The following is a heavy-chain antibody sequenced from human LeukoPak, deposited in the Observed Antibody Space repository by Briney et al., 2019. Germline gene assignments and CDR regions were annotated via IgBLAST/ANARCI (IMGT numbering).Heavy chain of an antibody. CDR1: GFTFSSYG. CDR3: AKDSADSSGYTVDY. Sequence: GGSLRLSCAASGFTFSSYGMHWVRQAPGKGLEWVAVISYDGSNKYYADSVKGRFTISRGNSRNTLYLQMNSLRAEDTAVYYCAKDSADSSGYTVDYWGQGTLVTVSS. V-gene: IGHV3-30*18. D-gene: IGHD3-22*01. CDR2: ISYDGSNK. J-gene: IGHJ4*02.